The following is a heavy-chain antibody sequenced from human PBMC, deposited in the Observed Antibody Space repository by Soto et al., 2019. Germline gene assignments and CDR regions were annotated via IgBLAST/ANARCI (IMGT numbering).Heavy chain of an antibody. CDR1: GGSISSSSYY. CDR2: IYYSGST. J-gene: IGHJ4*02. D-gene: IGHD3-10*01. CDR3: ARRALSGSYLFDY. Sequence: SETLSLTCTVSGGSISSSSYYWGWIRQPPGKGLEWIGSIYYSGSTYYNPSLKSRVTISVDTSKNQFSLKLSSVTAADTAVYYCARRALSGSYLFDYWGQGTLVTVSS. V-gene: IGHV4-39*01.